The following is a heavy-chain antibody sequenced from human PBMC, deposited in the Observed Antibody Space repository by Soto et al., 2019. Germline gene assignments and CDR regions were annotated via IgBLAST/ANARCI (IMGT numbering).Heavy chain of an antibody. CDR1: GFTFGRYS. D-gene: IGHD3-9*01. V-gene: IGHV3-23*01. Sequence: PGGSLRLSCAASGFTFGRYSMTWVRQAPGRGLEWVSTISGTGYTTYYADSVKGRFTLSRDNSKNTLYLQADSLRAEGTAVYFCAKVTTGRDYDDNWGQGTQVTVSS. CDR3: AKVTTGRDYDDN. CDR2: ISGTGYTT. J-gene: IGHJ4*02.